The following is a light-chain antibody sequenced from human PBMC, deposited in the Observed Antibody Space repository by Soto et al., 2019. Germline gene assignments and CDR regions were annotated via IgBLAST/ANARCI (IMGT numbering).Light chain of an antibody. CDR2: DAS. Sequence: DIQMTQSPSSLSASVGDRVTITCQASQDISNYLNWYQQKPGKAPKLLIYDASNLETGVPSRFSGSGSGTDFTFTISSLQPEDIATYYCQQYDILPPWTFGQGTKVEIK. V-gene: IGKV1-33*01. J-gene: IGKJ1*01. CDR1: QDISNY. CDR3: QQYDILPPWT.